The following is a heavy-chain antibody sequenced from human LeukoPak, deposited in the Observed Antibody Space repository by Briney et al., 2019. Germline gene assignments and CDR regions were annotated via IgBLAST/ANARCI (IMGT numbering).Heavy chain of an antibody. J-gene: IGHJ4*02. CDR2: ISWNSGSI. V-gene: IGHV3-9*03. CDR3: TIGYTYGQFDY. CDR1: GFTFDDYA. D-gene: IGHD5-18*01. Sequence: SGGSLRLSCAASGFTFDDYAMHWVRQAPGKGLEWVSSISWNSGSIGYADSVKGRFTISRDNAKNSLYLQTNSLRAEDMALYYCTIGYTYGQFDYWGQGTLVTVSS.